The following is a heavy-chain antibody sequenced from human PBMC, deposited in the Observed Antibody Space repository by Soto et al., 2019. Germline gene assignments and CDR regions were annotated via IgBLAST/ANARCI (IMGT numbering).Heavy chain of an antibody. CDR1: VYTLTELS. J-gene: IGHJ6*02. CDR2: FDPEDGET. V-gene: IGHV1-24*01. Sequence: ASGMVSCKVSVYTLTELSMHWVPQAPGKGIEWTGGFDPEDGETIYAQKCQGRVTMTEGTSTDTAYMELSSLSSEGTAVYYCATDLGLCGISVAETFYCGMYGWG. CDR3: ATDLGLCGISVAETFYCGMYG. D-gene: IGHD6-19*01.